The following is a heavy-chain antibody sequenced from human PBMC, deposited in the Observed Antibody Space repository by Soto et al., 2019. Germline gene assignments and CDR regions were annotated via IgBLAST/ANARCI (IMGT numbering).Heavy chain of an antibody. J-gene: IGHJ4*02. CDR3: AISQDRGGRTTSIY. CDR2: ICYDGTNM. D-gene: IGHD3-16*01. V-gene: IGHV3-30*03. Sequence: PGGSLRLSCAASGFTFSNHGMHWVRQAPAKGLEWVAVICYDGTNMYYADSAKGRFTISRDNAENSLYLQMNSLRAEDTALYYCAISQDRGGRTTSIYWGQGTQVTVSS. CDR1: GFTFSNHG.